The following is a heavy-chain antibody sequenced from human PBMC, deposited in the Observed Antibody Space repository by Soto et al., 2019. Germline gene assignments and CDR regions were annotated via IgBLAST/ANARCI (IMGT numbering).Heavy chain of an antibody. CDR3: AKTEVLWFGELFDYYYYGMDV. CDR2: ISYDGSNK. V-gene: IGHV3-30*18. CDR1: GFTFSSYG. D-gene: IGHD3-10*01. J-gene: IGHJ6*02. Sequence: PGGSLRLSCAAXGFTFSSYGMHWVRQAPGKGLEWVAVISYDGSNKYYADSVKGRFTISRDNSKNTLYLQMNSLRAEDTAVYYCAKTEVLWFGELFDYYYYGMDVWGQGTTVTVSS.